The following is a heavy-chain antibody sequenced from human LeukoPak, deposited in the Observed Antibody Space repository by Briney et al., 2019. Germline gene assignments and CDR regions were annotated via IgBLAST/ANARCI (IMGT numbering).Heavy chain of an antibody. CDR2: IYYSGST. J-gene: IGHJ5*02. CDR1: GGSISSYY. Sequence: SEALSLTCTVSGGSISSYYWSWIRQPPGKGLEWIGYIYYSGSTNYNPSLKSRVTISVDTSKNQFSLKLSSVTAADTAVYYCARDLGNWFDPWGQGTLVTVSS. D-gene: IGHD7-27*01. V-gene: IGHV4-59*01. CDR3: ARDLGNWFDP.